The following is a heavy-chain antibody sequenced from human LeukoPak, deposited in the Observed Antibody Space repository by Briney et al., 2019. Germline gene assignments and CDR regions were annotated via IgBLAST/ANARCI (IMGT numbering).Heavy chain of an antibody. D-gene: IGHD3-3*01. Sequence: GGSLRLSCAVSGFTVSGDYMSWVRQAPGKGLEWVSVIYSGGSTYYADSVKGRFTISRDNSKNMLYLEMNSLRAEDTAVYYCARHDWFDPWGQGTLVTVSS. CDR3: ARHDWFDP. CDR1: GFTVSGDY. V-gene: IGHV3-53*01. CDR2: IYSGGST. J-gene: IGHJ5*02.